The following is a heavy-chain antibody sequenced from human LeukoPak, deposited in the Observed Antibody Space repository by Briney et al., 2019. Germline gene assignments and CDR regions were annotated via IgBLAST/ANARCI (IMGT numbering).Heavy chain of an antibody. J-gene: IGHJ4*02. CDR1: GGSIRSTTYY. D-gene: IGHD5-12*01. CDR3: ARSGYDPPWFPDY. CDR2: IYYTGST. Sequence: SETLSLTCTVSGGSIRSTTYYWGWIRQPPGQGLGWIGTIYYTGSTYDNPALKSRVTISVDTSKNQFSLRLNSVTAADAAVYYCARSGYDPPWFPDYWGQGTLVTVSS. V-gene: IGHV4-39*01.